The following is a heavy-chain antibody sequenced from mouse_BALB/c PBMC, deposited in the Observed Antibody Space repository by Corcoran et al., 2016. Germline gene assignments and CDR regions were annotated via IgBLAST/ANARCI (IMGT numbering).Heavy chain of an antibody. CDR3: ARPDLQGNDWYLDV. Sequence: EVQLQQSGPELVKPGASVKMSCKASGYTFTSYVMHWVKQKPGQGLEWIGYINPYNDGTKYNEKFKGKATLTSDKSSSTAYMELSSLTSEDSAVYYCARPDLQGNDWYLDVGGAGTTVTVSS. CDR1: GYTFTSYV. D-gene: IGHD2-1*01. V-gene: IGHV1S136*01. CDR2: INPYNDGT. J-gene: IGHJ1*01.